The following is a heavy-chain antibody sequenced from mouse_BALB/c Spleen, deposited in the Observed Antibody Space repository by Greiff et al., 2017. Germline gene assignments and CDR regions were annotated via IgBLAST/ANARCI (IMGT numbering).Heavy chain of an antibody. Sequence: EVQLQQSGAELVKPGASVKLSCTASGFNIKDTYMHWVKQRPEQGLEWIGRIDPANGNTKYDPKFQGKATITADTSSNTAYLQLSSLTSEDTAVYYCARGDYGSSYAMDYWGQGTSVTVSS. D-gene: IGHD1-1*01. V-gene: IGHV14-3*02. CDR1: GFNIKDTY. CDR2: IDPANGNT. J-gene: IGHJ4*01. CDR3: ARGDYGSSYAMDY.